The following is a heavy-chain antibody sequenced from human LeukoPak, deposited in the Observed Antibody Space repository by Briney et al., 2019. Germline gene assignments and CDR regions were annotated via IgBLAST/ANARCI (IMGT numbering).Heavy chain of an antibody. Sequence: GGSLRLSCAASGFTLTNYAMHWVRQAPGKGLEWVAIMCSDGTNRYYVNSVEGRFTISRDNSKNTLYLQMNNLRTEDTAVYYCAKDGGTVCNVINYSFDSWGQGTLVTVSS. V-gene: IGHV3-30*02. CDR3: AKDGGTVCNVINYSFDS. J-gene: IGHJ4*02. D-gene: IGHD2/OR15-2a*01. CDR1: GFTLTNYA. CDR2: MCSDGTNR.